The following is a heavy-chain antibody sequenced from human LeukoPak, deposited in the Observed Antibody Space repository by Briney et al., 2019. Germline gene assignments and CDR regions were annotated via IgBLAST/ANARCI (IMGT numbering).Heavy chain of an antibody. CDR2: ISGSGGST. CDR3: ASSWGEDSSGYDY. Sequence: PGGSLRPSCAASGFTLSSYSMNWVRQAPGKGLEWVSAISGSGGSTYYADSVKGRFTISRDNSKNTLYLQMNSLRAEDTAVYYCASSWGEDSSGYDYWGQGTLVTVSS. D-gene: IGHD3-22*01. CDR1: GFTLSSYS. J-gene: IGHJ4*02. V-gene: IGHV3-23*01.